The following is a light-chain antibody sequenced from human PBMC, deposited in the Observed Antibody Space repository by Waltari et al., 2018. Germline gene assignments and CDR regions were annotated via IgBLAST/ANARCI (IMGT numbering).Light chain of an antibody. V-gene: IGLV2-11*01. CDR3: SSYAGSQIFYV. CDR1: DNDIGYFNT. CDR2: EVS. Sequence: QAAPTQPPSVSGSPGQSVTIYCTGTDNDIGYFNTVSWYQLLPGKVPKLMIYEVSKRPSGVSDRFSGSKSGNRASLTISGLQAEDEADYYCSSYAGSQIFYVFGTGTRLTV. J-gene: IGLJ1*01.